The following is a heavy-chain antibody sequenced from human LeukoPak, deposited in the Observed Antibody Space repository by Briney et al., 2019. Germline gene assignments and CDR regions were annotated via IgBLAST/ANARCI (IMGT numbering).Heavy chain of an antibody. CDR2: IYTSGST. CDR1: GGSISSGNYD. D-gene: IGHD2-15*01. J-gene: IGHJ5*02. V-gene: IGHV4-61*02. CDR3: AKGWRSLANWFDP. Sequence: SQALSLTCTVSGGSISSGNYDWAWIRQPGGKGLEWIGRIYTSGSTNYNPSLKSRVSISINTSKNQFSLKLSSVTAADTAVYYCAKGWRSLANWFDPWGQGTLVTVSS.